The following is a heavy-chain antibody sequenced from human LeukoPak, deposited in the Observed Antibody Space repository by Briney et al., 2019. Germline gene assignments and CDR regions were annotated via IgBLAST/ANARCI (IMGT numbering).Heavy chain of an antibody. CDR3: ARNDRGSGMGY. J-gene: IGHJ4*02. CDR2: INPDSGAT. Sequence: ASVKVSCKASGYTFIGYYLQWVRQAPGQGLEFMGHINPDSGATTYAQKFQGRVTMTRDTSISTAYMELSSLTSDDTAVYYCARNDRGSGMGYWGQGTLVTVSS. CDR1: GYTFIGYY. V-gene: IGHV1-2*06. D-gene: IGHD3-10*01.